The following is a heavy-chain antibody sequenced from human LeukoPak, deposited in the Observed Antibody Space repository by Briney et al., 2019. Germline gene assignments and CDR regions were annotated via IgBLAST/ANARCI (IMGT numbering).Heavy chain of an antibody. CDR3: ARDPTIFPLGADWGAFDI. J-gene: IGHJ3*02. Sequence: PSETLSLTCTVSGNSFGDYYWSWIRQPAGKGLEWIGRIYTSGSTTYNPSLKSRVTMSVDTSKSQFSLNLMSVTAADTAVYYCARDPTIFPLGADWGAFDIWGQGTMVTVSS. D-gene: IGHD3-9*01. CDR1: GNSFGDYY. V-gene: IGHV4-4*07. CDR2: IYTSGST.